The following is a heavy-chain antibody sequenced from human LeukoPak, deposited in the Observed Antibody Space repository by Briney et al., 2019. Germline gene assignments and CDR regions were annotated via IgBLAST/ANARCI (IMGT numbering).Heavy chain of an antibody. CDR2: ISSNGDSP. CDR3: ARADSGPSFPPDY. D-gene: IGHD5-12*01. CDR1: GFTLSNYA. J-gene: IGHJ4*02. V-gene: IGHV3-64*01. Sequence: GGSLRLSCAASGFTLSNYAMHWVRQAPGKGLEYISAISSNGDSPYYANSVKDRFTISRDNSKNTLYLQMGSLRTEDMAVYYCARADSGPSFPPDYWGQGTLVSVSS.